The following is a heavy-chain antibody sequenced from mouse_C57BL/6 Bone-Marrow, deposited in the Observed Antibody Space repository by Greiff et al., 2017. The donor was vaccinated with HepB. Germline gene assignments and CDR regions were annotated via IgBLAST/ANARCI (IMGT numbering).Heavy chain of an antibody. V-gene: IGHV5-17*01. CDR3: ARSYYYGSSSFAY. J-gene: IGHJ3*01. Sequence: EVKLVESGGGLVKPGGSLKLSCAASGFTFSDYGMHWARQAPEKGLEWVAYISSGSSTIYYADTVKGRFTISRDNAKNTLFLQMTSLRSEDTAMYYCARSYYYGSSSFAYWGQGTLVTVSA. CDR2: ISSGSSTI. CDR1: GFTFSDYG. D-gene: IGHD1-1*01.